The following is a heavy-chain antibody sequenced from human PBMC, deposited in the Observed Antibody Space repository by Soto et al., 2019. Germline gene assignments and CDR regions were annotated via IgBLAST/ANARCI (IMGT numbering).Heavy chain of an antibody. CDR3: ATSIAAHGYYYGIDV. Sequence: GGSLRLSCAASGFTFSSYSMNWVRQAPGKGLEWVSSISSSSSYIYYADSVKGRFTISRDNAKNSLYLQMNSLRAEDTAVYYCATSIAAHGYYYGIDVWGQGTTVTVSS. CDR2: ISSSSSYI. D-gene: IGHD6-6*01. CDR1: GFTFSSYS. V-gene: IGHV3-21*01. J-gene: IGHJ6*02.